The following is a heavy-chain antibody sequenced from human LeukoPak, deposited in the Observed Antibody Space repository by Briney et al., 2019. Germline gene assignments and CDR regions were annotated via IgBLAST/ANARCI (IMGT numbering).Heavy chain of an antibody. CDR1: GFMFSHYD. Sequence: GGSLRLSCAASGFMFSHYDMHWIRQAPGKGLEYVSHISTNGGSTYYAISVKGRFTISRDNSKNTLYLQMGSLRAEDMAVYYCAIGRGYIYGYDYWGQGTLVTVSS. V-gene: IGHV3-64*01. CDR2: ISTNGGST. CDR3: AIGRGYIYGYDY. J-gene: IGHJ4*02. D-gene: IGHD5-18*01.